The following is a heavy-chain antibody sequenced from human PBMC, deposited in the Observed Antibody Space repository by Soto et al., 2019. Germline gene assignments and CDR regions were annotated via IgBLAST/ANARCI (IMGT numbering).Heavy chain of an antibody. CDR1: GFTFSSYA. D-gene: IGHD2-21*02. J-gene: IGHJ4*02. V-gene: IGHV3-23*01. CDR2: ISGSGGST. CDR3: AKAPNCGGDCYPYYFDY. Sequence: ALRLSCAASGFTFSSYAMSWVRQAPGKGLEWVSAISGSGGSTYYADSVKGRFTISRDNSKNTLYLQMNSLRAEDTAVYYCAKAPNCGGDCYPYYFDYWGQGTLVTVSS.